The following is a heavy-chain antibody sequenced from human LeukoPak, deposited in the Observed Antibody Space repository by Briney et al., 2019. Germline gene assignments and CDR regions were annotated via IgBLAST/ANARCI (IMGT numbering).Heavy chain of an antibody. D-gene: IGHD6-13*01. J-gene: IGHJ2*01. Sequence: PGGSLRLSCAASGFTFRSYSMKWVRQAPGKGLEWVSSIGSSSSHIFYADSVKGRFTISRDNAKNSLYLQMNSLRAEDTAVYYCARDPLYTSSTYYWYFDLWGRGTLVTVSS. CDR1: GFTFRSYS. CDR3: ARDPLYTSSTYYWYFDL. CDR2: IGSSSSHI. V-gene: IGHV3-21*01.